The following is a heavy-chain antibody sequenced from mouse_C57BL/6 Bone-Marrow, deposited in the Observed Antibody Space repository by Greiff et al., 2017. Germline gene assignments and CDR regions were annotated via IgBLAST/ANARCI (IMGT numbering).Heavy chain of an antibody. V-gene: IGHV3-6*01. D-gene: IGHD1-1*01. CDR1: GYSITSGYY. Sequence: EVQLQESGPGLVKPSQSLSLTCSVTGYSITSGYYWNWIRQFPGNKLEWMGYISYDGSNNYNPSLKNRISITRDTSKNQFFLKLNSVTTEDTATYYCARRTGHYYGSTFYAMDYWGQGTSVTVSS. CDR3: ARRTGHYYGSTFYAMDY. J-gene: IGHJ4*01. CDR2: ISYDGSN.